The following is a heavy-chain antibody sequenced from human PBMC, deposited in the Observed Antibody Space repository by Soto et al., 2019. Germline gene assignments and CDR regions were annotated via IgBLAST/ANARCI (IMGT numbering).Heavy chain of an antibody. Sequence: QVQLVQSGAEVKKPGASVKVSCKASGDTFTDYYIHWVRQAPGQGLEWMGTVNPSGGHTTYAQHFLGRMTMTRNTSTSTLYMEMTSLTSEDTAIYYCARGGHVVVVTAALDYWGQGTLVTVSS. V-gene: IGHV1-46*01. J-gene: IGHJ4*02. CDR2: VNPSGGHT. D-gene: IGHD2-21*02. CDR3: ARGGHVVVVTAALDY. CDR1: GDTFTDYY.